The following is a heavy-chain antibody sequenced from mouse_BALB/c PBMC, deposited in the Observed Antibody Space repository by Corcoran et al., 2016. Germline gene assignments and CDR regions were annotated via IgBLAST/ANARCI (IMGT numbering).Heavy chain of an antibody. CDR1: GYTFTSYV. J-gene: IGHJ4*01. CDR3: ARSEAEIWGIMDY. D-gene: IGHD6-1*01. CDR2: INPYNDGT. Sequence: EVQLQQSGPELVKPGASVKMSCKASGYTFTSYVMHWVKQKPGQGLEWIGYINPYNDGTKYNEKFKGKATLTSDKSSSTAYMELSSLTSEDSAVYYCARSEAEIWGIMDYWGQGTSVTVSS. V-gene: IGHV1S136*01.